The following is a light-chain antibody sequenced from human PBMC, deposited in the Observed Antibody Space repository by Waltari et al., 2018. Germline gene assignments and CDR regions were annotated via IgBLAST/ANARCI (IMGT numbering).Light chain of an antibody. CDR3: QQYNNWPAIT. V-gene: IGKV3D-15*01. CDR2: GAS. J-gene: IGKJ5*01. CDR1: QSVSSK. Sequence: EIVMTQSPVTLSVSPGERATLSCRASQSVSSKLVWYQHKPGQAPRPLIYGASTRATGIPDRFSGSVSGTEFTLTISSLQSEDFAVYYCQQYNNWPAITFGQGTRLEIK.